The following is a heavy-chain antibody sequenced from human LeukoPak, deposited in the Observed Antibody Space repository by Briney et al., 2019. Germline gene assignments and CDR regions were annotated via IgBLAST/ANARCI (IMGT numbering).Heavy chain of an antibody. CDR1: GYTFTGYY. V-gene: IGHV1-2*02. J-gene: IGHJ4*02. CDR2: INPNSGGT. Sequence: ASVKVSCKASGYTFTGYYMHWVRQAPGQGLEWMGWINPNSGGTYYAQRFQGRVTMTRDRSISTAYMELSRLRSDDTAVYYCARRYYDILTGFDGYYFDFWGQGTLVTVSS. CDR3: ARRYYDILTGFDGYYFDF. D-gene: IGHD3-9*01.